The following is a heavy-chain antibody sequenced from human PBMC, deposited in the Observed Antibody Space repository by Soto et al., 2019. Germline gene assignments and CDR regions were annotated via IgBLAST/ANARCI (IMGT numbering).Heavy chain of an antibody. CDR3: AKVRSSGYYYYYYYGMDV. D-gene: IGHD3-22*01. J-gene: IGHJ6*02. V-gene: IGHV3-43*02. CDR1: GFTFDDYA. CDR2: ISGDGGST. Sequence: GGSLRLSCAASGFTFDDYAMHWVRQAPGKGLEWVSLISGDGGSTYYADSVKGRFTISRDNSKNSLYLQMNSLRTEDTALYYCAKVRSSGYYYYYYYGMDVWGQGTTVTVPS.